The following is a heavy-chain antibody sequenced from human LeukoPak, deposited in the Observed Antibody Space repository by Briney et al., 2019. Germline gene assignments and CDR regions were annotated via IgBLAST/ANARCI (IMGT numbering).Heavy chain of an antibody. CDR2: IYYSGST. CDR1: GGSISSGGYS. CDR3: AKDVGYGSSWYRIYYFDY. Sequence: SETLSLTCTVSGGSISSGGYSWNWFRQYPGKGLEWIGYIYYSGSTFYNPSLKSRVSISVDTSKNQFSLKLTSVTAADTAVYYCAKDVGYGSSWYRIYYFDYWGQGTLVTVSS. D-gene: IGHD6-13*01. V-gene: IGHV4-31*03. J-gene: IGHJ4*02.